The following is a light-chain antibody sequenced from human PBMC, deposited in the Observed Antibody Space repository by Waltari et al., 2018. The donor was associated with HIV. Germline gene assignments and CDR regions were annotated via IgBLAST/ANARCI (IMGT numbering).Light chain of an antibody. Sequence: SYELTQPPSVSVSPGQTARITCSGDALPKKFAYWYQQKSGQTPVLVIYEDSKRPSGIPQRFSGSSSGTMATLTISGAQVADEADYYCYSTDNSGTHIRVFGGGTKLTVL. CDR3: YSTDNSGTHIRV. CDR1: ALPKKF. V-gene: IGLV3-10*01. CDR2: EDS. J-gene: IGLJ2*01.